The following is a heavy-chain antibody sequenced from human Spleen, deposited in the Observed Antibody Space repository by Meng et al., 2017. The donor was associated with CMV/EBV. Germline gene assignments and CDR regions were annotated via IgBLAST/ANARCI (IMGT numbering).Heavy chain of an antibody. J-gene: IGHJ4*02. Sequence: ASVKVSCKASGYTFSSYGINWVRQAPGQGLEWLGWIRVYNGDTKYSQKFQDRVTLTTDTSTSTAYMELTSLRSDDTAVYYCARGYSGYDFDYWGQGTLVTVSS. CDR1: GYTFSSYG. CDR2: IRVYNGDT. D-gene: IGHD5-12*01. V-gene: IGHV1-18*01. CDR3: ARGYSGYDFDY.